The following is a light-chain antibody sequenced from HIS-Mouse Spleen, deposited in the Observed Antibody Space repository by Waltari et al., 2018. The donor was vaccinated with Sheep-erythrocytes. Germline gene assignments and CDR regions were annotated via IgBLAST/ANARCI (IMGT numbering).Light chain of an antibody. V-gene: IGLV3-10*01. J-gene: IGLJ1*01. CDR2: EDS. Sequence: SYELTQPPSVSVSPGQTARITCPGAALPKKSASWYQQKSGQAPVLVIYEDSKRPSGIPDRFSGSSSGTMATLTISGAQVEDEADYYCYSTDSSGNHYVFGTGTKVTVL. CDR3: YSTDSSGNHYV. CDR1: ALPKKS.